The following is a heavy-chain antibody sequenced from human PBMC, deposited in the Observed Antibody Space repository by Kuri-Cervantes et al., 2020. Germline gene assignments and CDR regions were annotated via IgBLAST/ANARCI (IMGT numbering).Heavy chain of an antibody. CDR3: ARGRWGVTNGDYYYYGMDV. D-gene: IGHD2-8*01. V-gene: IGHV3-9*01. CDR1: GFTFDDYA. Sequence: SLKISCAASGFTFDDYAMHWVRQAPGKGLEWVSDISWNSGSIGYADSVKGRFTISRDNAKNSLYLQMNSLRVEDTAVYYCARGRWGVTNGDYYYYGMDVWGQGTTVTVSS. J-gene: IGHJ6*02. CDR2: ISWNSGSI.